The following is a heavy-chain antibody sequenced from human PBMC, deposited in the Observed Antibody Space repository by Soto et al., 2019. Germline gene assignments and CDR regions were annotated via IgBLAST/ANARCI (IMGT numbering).Heavy chain of an antibody. V-gene: IGHV3-30*18. J-gene: IGHJ4*02. Sequence: VQLVESGGGVVQPGRSLRLSCAASGFTFSDYAMHWVRQAPGKGLEWVAVVSHDGRNTHYADSVKGRFTISRDSSKNSVSPEMTSRRAEDTAVYYFAKGGRQWLVTSDFNYWGQGALVTVSS. CDR3: AKGGRQWLVTSDFNY. CDR1: GFTFSDYA. D-gene: IGHD6-19*01. CDR2: VSHDGRNT.